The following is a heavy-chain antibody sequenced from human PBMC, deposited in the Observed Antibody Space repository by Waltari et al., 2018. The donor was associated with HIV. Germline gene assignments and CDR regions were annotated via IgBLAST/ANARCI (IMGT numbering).Heavy chain of an antibody. CDR1: GGSISSYY. J-gene: IGHJ6*02. V-gene: IGHV4-59*08. CDR2: IYDRGST. Sequence: QVQLQESGPGLVKPSETLSLTCTVSGGSISSYYWRWIRQPPGKGLEWIGYIYDRGSTNYNPSLKSRVTISVDTSKNQFSLKLSSVTAADTAVYYCATLPGLTGTIGGYYGMDVWGQGTTVTVSS. CDR3: ATLPGLTGTIGGYYGMDV. D-gene: IGHD1-7*01.